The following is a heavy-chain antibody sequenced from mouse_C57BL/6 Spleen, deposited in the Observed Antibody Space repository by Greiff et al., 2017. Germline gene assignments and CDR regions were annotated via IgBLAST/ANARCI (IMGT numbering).Heavy chain of an antibody. CDR3: ARADDGYYGDY. D-gene: IGHD2-3*01. V-gene: IGHV1-80*01. CDR1: GYAFSSYW. Sequence: VQLQQSGAELVKPGASVKISCKASGYAFSSYWMNWVKQRPGKGLERIGQIYPGDGDTNYNGKFKGKATLTADKSSSTAYMQLSSLTSEDSAVYFCARADDGYYGDYWGQGTTLTVSS. J-gene: IGHJ2*01. CDR2: IYPGDGDT.